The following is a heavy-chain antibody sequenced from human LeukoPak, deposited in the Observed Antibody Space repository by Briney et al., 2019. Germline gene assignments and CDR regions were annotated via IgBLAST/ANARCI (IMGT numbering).Heavy chain of an antibody. CDR1: GFTLSSYS. J-gene: IGHJ3*02. CDR2: INTDGSRT. D-gene: IGHD1-26*01. CDR3: ARVIGWDEPFDI. Sequence: PGGSVRLSCSASGFTLSSYSMHWVRQAPGKGLVWVSRINTDGSRTNYADYVKGRFTVSRDNAKNTLYLQMNSLRDEDTAVYHCARVIGWDEPFDIWGQGTMVTVSS. V-gene: IGHV3-74*01.